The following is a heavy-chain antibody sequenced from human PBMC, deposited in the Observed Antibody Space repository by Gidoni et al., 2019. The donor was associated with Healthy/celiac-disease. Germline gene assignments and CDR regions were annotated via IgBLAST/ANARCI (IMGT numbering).Heavy chain of an antibody. Sequence: QVQLQESGPGLVKPSETLSLTCTVSGGSISSYYWSWIRQPPEKGLEWIGYIYYSGSTNYNPSLKSRVTISVDTSKNQFSLKLSSVTAADTAVYYCARVVPLLYCSSTSCPTRWFDPWGQGTLVTVSS. V-gene: IGHV4-59*01. J-gene: IGHJ5*02. CDR3: ARVVPLLYCSSTSCPTRWFDP. CDR2: IYYSGST. D-gene: IGHD2-2*01. CDR1: GGSISSYY.